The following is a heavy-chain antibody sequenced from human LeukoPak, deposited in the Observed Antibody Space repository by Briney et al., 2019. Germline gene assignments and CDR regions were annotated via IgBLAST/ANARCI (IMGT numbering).Heavy chain of an antibody. V-gene: IGHV3-23*01. CDR3: AKHRTMIVVVTPYYFDY. CDR2: ISGSGGST. D-gene: IGHD3-22*01. CDR1: GFTFSSYA. Sequence: GGSLRLSCAASGFTFSSYAMSWVRQALGKGLEWVSAISGSGGSTYYADSVKGRFTISRDNSKNTLYLQMNSLRAEDTAVYYCAKHRTMIVVVTPYYFDYWGQGTLVTVSS. J-gene: IGHJ4*02.